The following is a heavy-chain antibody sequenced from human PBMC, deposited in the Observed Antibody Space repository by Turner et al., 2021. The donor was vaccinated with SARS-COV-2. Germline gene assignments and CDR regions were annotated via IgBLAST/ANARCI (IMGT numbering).Heavy chain of an antibody. Sequence: QLQPQESGPGLVKPSETLSLTCTVSGGSISSSSYYWGWIRQPPGKGLEWVGNIYYSGSTYYNPSLKSRVTISVDTSKNQFSLKLSSMTATDTAVYYCARRLVVQGTDDYSYYYGMDVWGQGTTVTVSS. J-gene: IGHJ6*02. V-gene: IGHV4-39*01. D-gene: IGHD3-22*01. CDR3: ARRLVVQGTDDYSYYYGMDV. CDR1: GGSISSSSYY. CDR2: IYYSGST.